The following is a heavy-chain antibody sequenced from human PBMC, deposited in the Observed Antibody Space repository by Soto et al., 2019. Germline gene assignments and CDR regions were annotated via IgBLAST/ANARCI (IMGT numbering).Heavy chain of an antibody. V-gene: IGHV3-30*18. D-gene: IGHD4-17*01. J-gene: IGHJ4*02. CDR1: GFTFSSYG. CDR3: AKDQSATVVTAWFDY. CDR2: ISYDGSNK. Sequence: SLRLSCAASGFTFSSYGMHWVRQAPGKGLEWVAVISYDGSNKYYADSVKGRFTISRDNSKNTLYLQMNSLRAEDTAVYYCAKDQSATVVTAWFDYWGQGTLVTVSS.